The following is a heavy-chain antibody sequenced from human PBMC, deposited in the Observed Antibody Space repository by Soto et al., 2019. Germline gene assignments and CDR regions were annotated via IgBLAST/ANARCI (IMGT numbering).Heavy chain of an antibody. D-gene: IGHD5-12*01. J-gene: IGHJ4*02. CDR2: INHSGST. CDR1: GGSFSGYY. Sequence: SETLSLTCAVYGGSFSGYYWSWIRQPPGKGLEWIGEINHSGSTNYNPSLKSRVTISVDTSKNQFSLKLSSVTAADTAVYYCARSREYSGYACWGQGTLVTVSS. V-gene: IGHV4-34*01. CDR3: ARSREYSGYAC.